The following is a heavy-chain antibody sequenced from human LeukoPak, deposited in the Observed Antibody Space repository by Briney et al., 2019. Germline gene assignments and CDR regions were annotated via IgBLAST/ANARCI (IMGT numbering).Heavy chain of an antibody. CDR2: IYYSGST. D-gene: IGHD1-26*01. V-gene: IGHV4-59*01. J-gene: IGHJ4*02. CDR1: GGSISSYY. Sequence: PSETLSLTCTVSGGSISSYYWSWIRQTPGKGLEWIGYIYYSGSTNYNPSLKSRVTISVDTSKNQFSLKLSSVTAADTAVYYCARVGRRLLADYWGQGTLVTVSS. CDR3: ARVGRRLLADY.